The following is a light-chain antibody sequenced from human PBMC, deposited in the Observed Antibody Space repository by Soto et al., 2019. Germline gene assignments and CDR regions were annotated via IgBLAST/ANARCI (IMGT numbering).Light chain of an antibody. V-gene: IGLV1-51*01. CDR2: DNN. CDR3: GTWDSSLSAVV. J-gene: IGLJ2*01. CDR1: SSNIGNNY. Sequence: QSVLTQPPSVSAAPGQKVTISGSGSSSNIGNNYVSWYRQLPGTAPKLLIYDNNKRPSGIPDRFSGSKSGTSATLGITGLQTGDEADYYCGTWDSSLSAVVFGGGTQLTVL.